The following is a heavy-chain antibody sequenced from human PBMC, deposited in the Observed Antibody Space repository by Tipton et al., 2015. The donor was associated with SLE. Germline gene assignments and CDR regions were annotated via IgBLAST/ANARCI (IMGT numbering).Heavy chain of an antibody. J-gene: IGHJ6*03. V-gene: IGHV4-34*01. CDR3: ARHGLGGEGATPYYYYYMDV. CDR2: INHSGST. Sequence: TLSLTCAVYGGSFSGYYWSWIRQPPGKGLEWIGEINHSGSTNYNPSLKSRVTISVDTSKNQFSLKLSSVTAADTAVYYCARHGLGGEGATPYYYYYMDVWGKGTTVTVSS. D-gene: IGHD1-26*01. CDR1: GGSFSGYY.